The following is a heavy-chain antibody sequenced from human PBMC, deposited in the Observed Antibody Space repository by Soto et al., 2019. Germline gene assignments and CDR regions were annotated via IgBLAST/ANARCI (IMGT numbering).Heavy chain of an antibody. Sequence: SETLSLTCTVSGGSISTDHYHWTWIRQTPGKGLEWIGYIHYSGSIHFNPSLQSRVSMSIDTSKNLFSLKLSSVTAADTAVYFCAREDDGGDRDYYGLDVWGQGTTVTVSS. J-gene: IGHJ6*02. CDR3: AREDDGGDRDYYGLDV. V-gene: IGHV4-30-4*01. CDR1: GGSISTDHYH. D-gene: IGHD2-21*02. CDR2: IHYSGSI.